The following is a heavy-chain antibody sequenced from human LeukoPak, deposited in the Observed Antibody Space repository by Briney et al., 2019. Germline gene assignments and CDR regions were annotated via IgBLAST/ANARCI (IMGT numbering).Heavy chain of an antibody. V-gene: IGHV4-39*01. D-gene: IGHD3-22*01. CDR3: AKAGVRYFDSSGLYAFDF. CDR1: GGSISSSSYY. J-gene: IGHJ3*01. Sequence: SSETLSLTCAVSGGSISSSSYYWAWIRQPPGKGLEWIGTIYYSGSTYHNPSLKSRVTTSVDTSRNQFSLKLSSVDAADTAVYYCAKAGVRYFDSSGLYAFDFWGQGTTVTVSS. CDR2: IYYSGST.